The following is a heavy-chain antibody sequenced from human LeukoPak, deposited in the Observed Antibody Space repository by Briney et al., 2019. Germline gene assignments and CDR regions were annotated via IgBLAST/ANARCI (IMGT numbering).Heavy chain of an antibody. CDR3: ARVAATEYFQH. J-gene: IGHJ1*01. CDR1: GFTLRNYW. Sequence: GGSLRLSCAASGFTLRNYWMSWVRQAPGKGLEWVANIKQDGSEKYYVDSVKGRFTISRDNAENLLYLQMNSLRAEDTAVYYCARVAATEYFQHWGQGTLVTVSS. V-gene: IGHV3-7*01. D-gene: IGHD2-15*01. CDR2: IKQDGSEK.